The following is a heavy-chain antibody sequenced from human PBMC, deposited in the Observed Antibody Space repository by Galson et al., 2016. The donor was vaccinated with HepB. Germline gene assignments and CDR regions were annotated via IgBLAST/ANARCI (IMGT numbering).Heavy chain of an antibody. CDR1: GGSFSGYY. V-gene: IGHV4-34*01. CDR3: ARARFFDTDYYYDFDY. Sequence: ETLCLTCAVYGGSFSGYYWSWIRQPPGKGLEWIGEIDHSGSTNYNPSLKSRVTISADTSKNQVSLMVTSVTAADTAVYYCARARFFDTDYYYDFDYWGQGTLVTVSS. CDR2: IDHSGST. J-gene: IGHJ4*02. D-gene: IGHD3-10*01.